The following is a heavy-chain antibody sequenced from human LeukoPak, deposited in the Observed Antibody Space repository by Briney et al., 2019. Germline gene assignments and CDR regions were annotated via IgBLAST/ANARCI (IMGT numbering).Heavy chain of an antibody. Sequence: AGGSLRLSCAASGFTVSSNYMSWVRQAPGKGLEWVSVIYSGGSTYYVDSVKGRFTISRDNSKNTLYPQMNSLRAEDTAVYYCAKTRTGSSSWYRGGGMDVWGQGTTVTVSS. CDR3: AKTRTGSSSWYRGGGMDV. J-gene: IGHJ6*02. CDR1: GFTVSSNY. D-gene: IGHD6-13*01. CDR2: IYSGGST. V-gene: IGHV3-53*01.